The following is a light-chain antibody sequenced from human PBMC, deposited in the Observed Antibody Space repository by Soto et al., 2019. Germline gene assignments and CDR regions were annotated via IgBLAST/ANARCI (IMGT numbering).Light chain of an antibody. Sequence: DIVMTQSPDSLAVSLGERATINCKSSQSVLYSSNNKNFLAWYQQKPRQPPKLLIYWASTRESGVPDRFSGSGSATDFTLTISSLQAEDVAVYYCQQYYTTPPTFGQGPELGIK. J-gene: IGKJ2*01. CDR3: QQYYTTPPT. CDR1: QSVLYSSNNKNF. V-gene: IGKV4-1*01. CDR2: WAS.